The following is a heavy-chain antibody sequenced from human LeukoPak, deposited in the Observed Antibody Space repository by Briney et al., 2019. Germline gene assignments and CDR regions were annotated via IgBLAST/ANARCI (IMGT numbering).Heavy chain of an antibody. CDR2: ISASGGIT. CDR3: VREGGLNYGTR. D-gene: IGHD5-18*01. J-gene: IGHJ4*02. CDR1: GFTFTSYA. V-gene: IGHV3-23*01. Sequence: GGSLRLSCAASGFTFTSYAMSWVRQAPGEGLEWVSIISASGGITYYADSVKGRLTISRDNAKNSLYLQMNSLRAEDTAVYYCVREGGLNYGTRWGQGTLVTVSS.